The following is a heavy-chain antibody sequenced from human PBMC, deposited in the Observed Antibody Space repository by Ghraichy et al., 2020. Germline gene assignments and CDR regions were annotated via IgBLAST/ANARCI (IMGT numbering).Heavy chain of an antibody. V-gene: IGHV1-18*01. CDR1: GYTFTSYG. J-gene: IGHJ6*02. CDR2: ISAYNGNT. D-gene: IGHD3-3*01. CDR3: ARDPTSFGVATYGMDV. Sequence: ASVKVSCKASGYTFTSYGISWVRQAPGQGLEWMGWISAYNGNTNYAQKLQGRVTMTTDTSTSTAYMELRSLRSDDTAVYYCARDPTSFGVATYGMDVWGQGTTVTVSS.